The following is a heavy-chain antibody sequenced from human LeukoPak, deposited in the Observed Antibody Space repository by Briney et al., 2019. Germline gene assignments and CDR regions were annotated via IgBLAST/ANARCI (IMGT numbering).Heavy chain of an antibody. Sequence: GGSLRLSCAASRFTFTSYAMSWVRQAPGKGLEWVSAITDSGGSTYYADSVKGRFTISRDNAKNSLYLQMNSLRAEDTAVYYCARGSSWPYYYYYMDVWSKGTTVTVSS. CDR3: ARGSSWPYYYYYMDV. CDR2: ITDSGGST. D-gene: IGHD6-13*01. J-gene: IGHJ6*03. CDR1: RFTFTSYA. V-gene: IGHV3-23*01.